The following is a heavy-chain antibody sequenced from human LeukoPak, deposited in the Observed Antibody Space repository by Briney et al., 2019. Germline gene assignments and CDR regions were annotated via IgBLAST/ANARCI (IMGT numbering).Heavy chain of an antibody. CDR3: AREAVAGTSDFDY. J-gene: IGHJ4*02. Sequence: GASLKVSCKASGYTFTGYYMHWVRQAPGQGLEWMGWINPNSGGTNYAQKFQGWVTMTRDTSISTAYMEQSRLRSDDTAVYYCAREAVAGTSDFDYWGQGTLVTVSS. CDR2: INPNSGGT. D-gene: IGHD6-19*01. V-gene: IGHV1-2*04. CDR1: GYTFTGYY.